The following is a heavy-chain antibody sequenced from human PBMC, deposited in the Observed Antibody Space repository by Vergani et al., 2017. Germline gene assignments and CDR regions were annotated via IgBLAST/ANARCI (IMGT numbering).Heavy chain of an antibody. CDR3: ARNDQMLSV. J-gene: IGHJ4*02. Sequence: QVQLQESGPGLVEPSETLSLTCTVSGGSINNYFWSWIRQPPVKGLEWIGYIYYSGTTKYNPSLKSRVTMSVDTSKNQFSLKLTSVTAADTAVYFCARNDQMLSVWGQGTLVTVSS. D-gene: IGHD2-2*01. CDR1: GGSINNYF. CDR2: IYYSGTT. V-gene: IGHV4-59*01.